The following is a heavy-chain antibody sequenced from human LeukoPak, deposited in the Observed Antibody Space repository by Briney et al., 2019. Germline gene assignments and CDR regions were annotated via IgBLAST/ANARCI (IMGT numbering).Heavy chain of an antibody. D-gene: IGHD3-10*01. CDR1: GGSFSGYY. J-gene: IGHJ4*02. V-gene: IGHV4-34*01. CDR2: INHSGST. Sequence: SETLSLTCAVYGGSFSGYYWSWIRQPPGKGLEWIGEINHSGSTNYNPSLKSRVTISVDTSKNQFSLKLSSVTTADTAVYYCARDRYYGSGSYYNPRRGYFDYWGQGTLVTVSS. CDR3: ARDRYYGSGSYYNPRRGYFDY.